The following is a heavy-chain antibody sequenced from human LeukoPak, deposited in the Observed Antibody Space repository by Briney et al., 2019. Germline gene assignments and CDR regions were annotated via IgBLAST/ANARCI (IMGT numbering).Heavy chain of an antibody. CDR2: ISSSSSYI. Sequence: GGSLRLSCAASGFTFSTYSMNWVRQAPGKGLEWVSSISSSSSYIYYADSVKGRFTISRDNAKNSLYLQMNSLRAEDTAVYHCARLSGYSYGYELVDYWGQGTLVTVSS. D-gene: IGHD5-18*01. V-gene: IGHV3-21*01. CDR3: ARLSGYSYGYELVDY. J-gene: IGHJ4*02. CDR1: GFTFSTYS.